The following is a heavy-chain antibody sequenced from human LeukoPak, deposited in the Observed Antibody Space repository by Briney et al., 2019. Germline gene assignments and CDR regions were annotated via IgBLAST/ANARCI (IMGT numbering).Heavy chain of an antibody. J-gene: IGHJ4*02. D-gene: IGHD6-13*01. CDR2: IKQDGSET. V-gene: IGHV3-7*01. CDR3: ASPSYSGGWYYLDY. Sequence: GGSLRLSCAASGFTFSNYWMNWVRQAPGKGLEWVAKIKQDGSETYYVDSVKGRFSISRDNAKNSLYLQMNSLRAEDTAMYYCASPSYSGGWYYLDYWGQGTLVTVSS. CDR1: GFTFSNYW.